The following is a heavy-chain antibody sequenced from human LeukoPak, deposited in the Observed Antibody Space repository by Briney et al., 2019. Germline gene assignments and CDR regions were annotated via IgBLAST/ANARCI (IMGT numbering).Heavy chain of an antibody. CDR1: GYTFTGYY. D-gene: IGHD1-14*01. V-gene: IGHV1-2*02. CDR3: ARVQRDKPGAIWPPSQYYYYYMDV. J-gene: IGHJ6*03. CDR2: INPNSGGT. Sequence: GASVKVSCKASGYTFTGYYMHWVRQAPGQGLEWMGWINPNSGGTNCAQKFQGRVTMTRDTSISTAYMELSRLRSDDTAVYYCARVQRDKPGAIWPPSQYYYYYMDVWGKGTTVTVSS.